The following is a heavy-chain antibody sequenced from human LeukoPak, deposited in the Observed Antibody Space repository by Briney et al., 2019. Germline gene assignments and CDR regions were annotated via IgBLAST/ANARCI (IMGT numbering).Heavy chain of an antibody. CDR1: GFTFSSYW. CDR3: AGDIEAAGLFFDY. Sequence: PGGSLRLSCAASGFTFSSYWMSWVRQAPGTGLEWVANMKYDGSEKDYVDSVKGRFTISRDNAKNSLYLQMNSLRAEDAAVYYCAGDIEAAGLFFDYWGQGTLVTVSS. J-gene: IGHJ4*02. V-gene: IGHV3-7*01. D-gene: IGHD6-13*01. CDR2: MKYDGSEK.